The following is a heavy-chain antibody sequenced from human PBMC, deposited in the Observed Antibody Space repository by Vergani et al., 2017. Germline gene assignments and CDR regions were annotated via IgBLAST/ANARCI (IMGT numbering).Heavy chain of an antibody. CDR1: GGSISSYY. V-gene: IGHV4-59*01. Sequence: QVQLQESGPGLVKPSETLSLTCTVSGGSISSYYWSWIRQPPGKGLEWIGYIYYSGSTNYNPSLKIRVTISVDTSKNQFSLKLSSVTAADTAVYYCARDRVGAVNWFDPWGQGTLVTVSS. CDR2: IYYSGST. CDR3: ARDRVGAVNWFDP. D-gene: IGHD1-26*01. J-gene: IGHJ5*02.